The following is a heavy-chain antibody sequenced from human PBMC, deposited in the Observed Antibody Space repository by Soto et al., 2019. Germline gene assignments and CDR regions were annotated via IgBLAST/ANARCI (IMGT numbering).Heavy chain of an antibody. Sequence: SVKVSCKASGGTFSSYTISWVRQAPGQGLEWMGRIIPILGIANYAQKFQGRVTITADKSTSTAYMELSSLRSEDTAVYYCGRQREGYCSRGRCYPVDAFDIWG. CDR2: IIPILGIA. CDR1: GGTFSSYT. V-gene: IGHV1-69*02. J-gene: IGHJ3*02. D-gene: IGHD2-15*01. CDR3: GRQREGYCSRGRCYPVDAFDI.